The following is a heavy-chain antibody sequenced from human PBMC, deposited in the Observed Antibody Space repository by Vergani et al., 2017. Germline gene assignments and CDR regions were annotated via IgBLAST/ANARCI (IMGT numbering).Heavy chain of an antibody. V-gene: IGHV3-23*04. CDR1: GFTFSHYS. CDR3: AKDNMARGVHPY. CDR2: ISGSGGST. Sequence: EVQMVDSGGGLVKPGGSLRLSCVASGFTFSHYSMNWVRQAPGKGLEWVSAISGSGGSTYYADSVKGRFTISRDNSKNTLYLQMNSLRAEDTAVYYCAKDNMARGVHPYWGQGTLVTVSS. D-gene: IGHD3-10*01. J-gene: IGHJ4*02.